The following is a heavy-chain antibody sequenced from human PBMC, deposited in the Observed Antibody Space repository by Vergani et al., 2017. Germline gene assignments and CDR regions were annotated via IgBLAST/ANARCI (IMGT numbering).Heavy chain of an antibody. Sequence: VQLVESGGGLVKPGGSLRLSCAASGFTFSDFCMSWVRQAPGKGLEWVAFIGSSGPYINYADSVKGRFIISRDNTNNSLFLQLRSLRAEYAAVYYCARDCTSGGCPDNYEMDVWGQGATVTVSS. D-gene: IGHD2-8*01. V-gene: IGHV3-21*06. CDR1: GFTFSDFC. CDR2: IGSSGPYI. J-gene: IGHJ6*02. CDR3: ARDCTSGGCPDNYEMDV.